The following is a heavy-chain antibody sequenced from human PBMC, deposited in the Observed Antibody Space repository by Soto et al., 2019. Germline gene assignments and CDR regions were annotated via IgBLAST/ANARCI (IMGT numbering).Heavy chain of an antibody. J-gene: IGHJ4*02. CDR3: ARRDSGGFFRFFDS. Sequence: SVKVSCKASGGSLSTNPISWVRQATGQGLEWMGGTGSATGPGNNAQTFQGRLTVAADKSASTVYMELTNLSSEDTAVYYCARRDSGGFFRFFDSWGQGTLVTVSS. CDR2: TGSATGPG. D-gene: IGHD2-15*01. V-gene: IGHV1-69*06. CDR1: GGSLSTNP.